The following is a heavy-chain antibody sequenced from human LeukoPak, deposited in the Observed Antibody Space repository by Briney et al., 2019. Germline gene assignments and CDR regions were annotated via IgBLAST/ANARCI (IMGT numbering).Heavy chain of an antibody. D-gene: IGHD3-10*01. CDR3: ARRFGSGSFENSEFDY. Sequence: GGSLRLSCAASGFTFSSYSMNWVRQAPGKGLEWVSSISSSSSYIYYADSVKGRFTISRDNAKNSLFLQMNSLRAEDTAVYYCARRFGSGSFENSEFDYWGQGTLVTVSP. V-gene: IGHV3-21*01. CDR1: GFTFSSYS. CDR2: ISSSSSYI. J-gene: IGHJ4*02.